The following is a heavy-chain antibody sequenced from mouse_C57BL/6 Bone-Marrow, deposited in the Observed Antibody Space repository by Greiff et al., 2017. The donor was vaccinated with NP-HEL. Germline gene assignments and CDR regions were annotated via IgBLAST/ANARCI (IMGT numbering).Heavy chain of an antibody. CDR3: ARRLGRDY. V-gene: IGHV1-59*01. CDR2: IDPSDSYT. CDR1: GYTFTSYW. Sequence: LQLQQPGAELVRPGTSVKLSCKASGYTFTSYWMHWVKQRPGQGLEWIGVIDPSDSYTNYNQKFKGKATLTVDTSSSTAYMQLSSLTSEDSAVYYCARRLGRDYWGQGTTLTVSS. J-gene: IGHJ2*01. D-gene: IGHD4-1*01.